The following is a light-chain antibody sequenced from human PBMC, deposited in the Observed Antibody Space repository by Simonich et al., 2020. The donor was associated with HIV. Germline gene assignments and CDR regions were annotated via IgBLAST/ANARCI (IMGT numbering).Light chain of an antibody. CDR3: QQRSGWPPIT. V-gene: IGKV3-11*01. J-gene: IGKJ5*01. CDR1: QSVSSY. Sequence: EVVLTQSPATLSLSPGERATLSCRASQSVSSYLAWYQQKPGQAPRLLIYDASNRATGIPARFSGSGSGTDFTLTISSLEPEDFAVYYCQQRSGWPPITFGQGTPLEIK. CDR2: DAS.